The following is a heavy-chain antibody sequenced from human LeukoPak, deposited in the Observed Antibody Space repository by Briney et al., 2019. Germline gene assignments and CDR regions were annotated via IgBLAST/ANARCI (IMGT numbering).Heavy chain of an antibody. V-gene: IGHV3-23*01. J-gene: IGHJ4*02. CDR1: GFTFSSYA. D-gene: IGHD1-26*01. CDR2: ISDSGGST. CDR3: AKGGRIVGARRTLDY. Sequence: GGSLRLSCAASGFTFSSYAVGWVRQAPGKGLEWVSAISDSGGSTYYADSVKGRFTISRDNSENTLYLQMNSLRAEDAAVYLCAKGGRIVGARRTLDYWGQGTLVTVSS.